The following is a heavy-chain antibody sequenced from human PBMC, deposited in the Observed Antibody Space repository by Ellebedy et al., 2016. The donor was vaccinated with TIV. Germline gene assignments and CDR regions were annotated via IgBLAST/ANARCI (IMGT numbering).Heavy chain of an antibody. J-gene: IGHJ3*02. V-gene: IGHV3-66*01. CDR1: ELTVSSNY. CDR2: IGIDSTT. D-gene: IGHD3-10*01. CDR3: ARETFNDVDLKLWGIFDI. Sequence: GESLKISCAASELTVSSNYMSWVRQAPGKGLEWVSVIGIDSTTYYADSVKGRFTLSRDKSKNTLYIEMNSLRAEDTAVYYCARETFNDVDLKLWGIFDIWGQGTVVAVSS.